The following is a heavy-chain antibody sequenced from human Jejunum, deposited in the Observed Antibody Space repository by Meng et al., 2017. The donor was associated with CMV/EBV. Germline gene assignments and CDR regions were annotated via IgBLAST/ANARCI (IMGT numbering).Heavy chain of an antibody. V-gene: IGHV3-23*04. CDR3: TKPDGPDF. Sequence: VQLVESWGALVQPGGSLRISCAASGFTFSGYDMSWVRQAPGKGLQWVSTISAISDYTHYADSVKGRFTTSRDNSQNTLYLQMNSLRVEDTAIYYCTKPDGPDFWGQGTLVTVSS. CDR2: ISAISDYT. CDR1: GFTFSGYD. J-gene: IGHJ4*02.